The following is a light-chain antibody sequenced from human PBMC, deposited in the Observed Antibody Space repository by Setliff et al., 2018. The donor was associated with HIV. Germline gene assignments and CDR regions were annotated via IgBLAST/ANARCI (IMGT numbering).Light chain of an antibody. Sequence: QSALTQPASVSGSPGQSITTSCTGTSSDVGTYNFVSWYQQHPGKAPKLMISDVSNRPSGVSNRFSGSKSGNTASLTISGLQAEDEADYYCSSYTSTTPLYVFGTGTKVTVL. CDR2: DVS. CDR3: SSYTSTTPLYV. J-gene: IGLJ1*01. V-gene: IGLV2-14*03. CDR1: SSDVGTYNF.